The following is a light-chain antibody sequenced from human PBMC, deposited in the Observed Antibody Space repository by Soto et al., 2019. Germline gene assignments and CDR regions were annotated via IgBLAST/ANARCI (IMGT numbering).Light chain of an antibody. CDR2: DAS. Sequence: DIHMTQSPSTLSASVGARVTITCRASQSISTWLAWYQQKPGQAPKLLIYDASSLQSGVPSRFSGSGFGTEFTLTIRSLQPDDFATYYCQQYNSYSGTFGQGTKVEVK. J-gene: IGKJ1*01. CDR1: QSISTW. CDR3: QQYNSYSGT. V-gene: IGKV1-5*01.